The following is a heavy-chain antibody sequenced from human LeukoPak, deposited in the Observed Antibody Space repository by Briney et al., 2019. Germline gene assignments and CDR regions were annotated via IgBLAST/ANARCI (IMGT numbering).Heavy chain of an antibody. V-gene: IGHV3-33*01. CDR2: IWYDGSNK. CDR3: ARDPGGVIYFNY. Sequence: GGSLRLSCAVSGFTFSNYDMHWVRQAPGKGLEWVAVIWYDGSNKYYADSVKGRFTISRDNSKNTLYLQMNTLRAEDTAVYYCARDPGGVIYFNYWGQGTLVTVSS. D-gene: IGHD2-8*01. CDR1: GFTFSNYD. J-gene: IGHJ4*02.